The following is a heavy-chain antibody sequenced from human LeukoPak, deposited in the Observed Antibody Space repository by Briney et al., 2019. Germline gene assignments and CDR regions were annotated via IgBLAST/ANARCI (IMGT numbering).Heavy chain of an antibody. Sequence: GGSLRLSCAASGFTFSRYVMSWVRQAPGKGQEWVSVISGSGGSTNYADSVKGRFTISRDNSKNTLDLQMNSLRAEDTAVYYCAKDLSYYGSSGYYYVDYWGQGTLVTVS. D-gene: IGHD3-22*01. CDR1: GFTFSRYV. CDR3: AKDLSYYGSSGYYYVDY. J-gene: IGHJ4*02. CDR2: ISGSGGST. V-gene: IGHV3-23*01.